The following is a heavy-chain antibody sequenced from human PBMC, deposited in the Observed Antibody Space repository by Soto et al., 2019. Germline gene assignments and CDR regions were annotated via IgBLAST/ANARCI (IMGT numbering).Heavy chain of an antibody. J-gene: IGHJ5*02. CDR1: GGSISSYY. CDR2: IYYSGST. D-gene: IGHD2-2*01. V-gene: IGHV4-59*08. Sequence: SETLSLTCTVSGGSISSYYWSWIRQPPGKGLEWIGYIYYSGSTNYNPSLKSRVTISVDTSKNQFSLKLSSVTAADTAVYYCARHVAGGVVQALEYDPWGQGTLVTASS. CDR3: ARHVAGGVVQALEYDP.